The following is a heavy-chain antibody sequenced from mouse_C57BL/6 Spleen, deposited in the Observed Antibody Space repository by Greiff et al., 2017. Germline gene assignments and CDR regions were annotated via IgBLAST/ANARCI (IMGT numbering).Heavy chain of an antibody. CDR1: GYTFTDYY. J-gene: IGHJ3*01. Sequence: DVKLVESGPELVKPGASVKISCKASGYTFTDYYMNWVKQSHGKSLEWIGDINPNNGGTSYNQKFKGKATLTVDKSSSTAYMELRSLTSEDSAVYYCARGGPWFAYWGQGTLVTVSA. CDR3: ARGGPWFAY. V-gene: IGHV1-26*01. CDR2: INPNNGGT.